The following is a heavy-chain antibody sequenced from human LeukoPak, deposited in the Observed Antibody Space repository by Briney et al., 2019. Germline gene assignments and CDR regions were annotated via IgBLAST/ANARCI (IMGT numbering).Heavy chain of an antibody. CDR2: ISSSGSTI. CDR3: ARDLVSSYTQYYFDY. J-gene: IGHJ4*02. D-gene: IGHD4-11*01. V-gene: IGHV3-48*03. Sequence: GGSLRLSCAASGFTFSSYEMNWVRQAPGKGLEWVSYISSSGSTIYYADSVKGRFTISRDNAKNSLYLQMNSLRAEDTALYYCARDLVSSYTQYYFDYWGQGTLVTVSS. CDR1: GFTFSSYE.